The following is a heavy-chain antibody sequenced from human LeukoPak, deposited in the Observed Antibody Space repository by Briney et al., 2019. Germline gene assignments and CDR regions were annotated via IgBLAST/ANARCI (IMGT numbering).Heavy chain of an antibody. CDR3: ARDADWDAFDI. CDR2: ISRSRSHI. Sequence: GGSLRLSCAASGFTFSSYSMNWVRQAPGKGLEWLSPISRSRSHISYADSLKGRFPIYRANPKNSLYLQMHSLRPEDTAVYSCARDADWDAFDIWGQGTMVTVSS. V-gene: IGHV3-21*01. J-gene: IGHJ3*02. D-gene: IGHD2-21*01. CDR1: GFTFSSYS.